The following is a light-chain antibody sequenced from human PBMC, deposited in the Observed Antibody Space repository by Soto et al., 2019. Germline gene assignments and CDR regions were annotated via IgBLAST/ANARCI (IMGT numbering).Light chain of an antibody. CDR2: GAS. Sequence: EIVMTQSPATLSVSPGERATLSCRASQSVSSNLAWYQQKPGQAPRLLIYGASTRATGIPARFSGSGSGTEFTLTISSLQSEDFEVYYCQQYNNWPPNTFGPGTKMEIK. J-gene: IGKJ2*01. CDR3: QQYNNWPPNT. CDR1: QSVSSN. V-gene: IGKV3-15*01.